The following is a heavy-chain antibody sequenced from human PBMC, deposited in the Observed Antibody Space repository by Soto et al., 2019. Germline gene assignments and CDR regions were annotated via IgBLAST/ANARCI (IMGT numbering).Heavy chain of an antibody. Sequence: QVQLVESGGGVVQPGRSLRLSCAASGFTFSSYGMHWVRQAPGKGLEWVAVISYDGSNKYYADSVKGRFTISRDNSKNTLYLQMNSLKAEDTAVYYCAKVGPGLLHYYYGMDVWGQGTTATVSS. CDR1: GFTFSSYG. CDR3: AKVGPGLLHYYYGMDV. CDR2: ISYDGSNK. V-gene: IGHV3-30*18. J-gene: IGHJ6*02. D-gene: IGHD5-18*01.